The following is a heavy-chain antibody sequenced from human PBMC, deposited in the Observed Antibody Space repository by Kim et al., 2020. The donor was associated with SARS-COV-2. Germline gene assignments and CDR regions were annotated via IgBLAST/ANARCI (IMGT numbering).Heavy chain of an antibody. Sequence: KCRFTISRDNSKNTLYLQMNSLRAEDMAVYYCAKSPPPTLLWFGELLFDYWGQGTLVTVSS. V-gene: IGHV3-23*01. J-gene: IGHJ4*02. D-gene: IGHD3-10*01. CDR3: AKSPPPTLLWFGELLFDY.